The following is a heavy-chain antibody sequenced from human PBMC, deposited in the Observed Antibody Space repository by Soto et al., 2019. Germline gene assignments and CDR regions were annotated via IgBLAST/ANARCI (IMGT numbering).Heavy chain of an antibody. J-gene: IGHJ5*02. Sequence: PSETLSLTCAVYGGSFSGYYWSWIRQPPGKGLGWIGEINHSGSTNYNPSLKSRVTISVDTSKNQFSLKLSSVTAADTAVYYCARLQELGGTMIVEGWFDPWGQGTLVTVSS. D-gene: IGHD3-22*01. CDR2: INHSGST. CDR1: GGSFSGYY. CDR3: ARLQELGGTMIVEGWFDP. V-gene: IGHV4-34*01.